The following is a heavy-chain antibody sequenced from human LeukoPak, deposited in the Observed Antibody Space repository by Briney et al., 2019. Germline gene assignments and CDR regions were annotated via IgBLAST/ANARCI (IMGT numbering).Heavy chain of an antibody. CDR2: ISSSGSTI. CDR1: GFTFSSYE. V-gene: IGHV3-48*03. CDR3: AKDQLAYCGGDCYSAP. J-gene: IGHJ5*02. D-gene: IGHD2-21*02. Sequence: GRSLRLSCAASGFTFSSYEMNWVRQAPGKGLEWVSYISSSGSTIYYADSVKGRFTISRDNAKNSLYLQMNSLRAEDTAVYYCAKDQLAYCGGDCYSAPWGQGTLVTVSS.